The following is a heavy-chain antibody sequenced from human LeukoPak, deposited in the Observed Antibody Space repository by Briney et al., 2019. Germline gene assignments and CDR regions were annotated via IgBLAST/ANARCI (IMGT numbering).Heavy chain of an antibody. Sequence: SETLSLTCAVSGGSITSSTSYWGWIRQSPGKGLEWTGRVYYSGSTLYNLSLKSRVTISVDTSKNQFSLRLGSVTAADTAVYYCARHGATDYFDFWGQGTLVTVSS. CDR1: GGSITSSTSY. CDR3: ARHGATDYFDF. CDR2: VYYSGST. V-gene: IGHV4-39*01. D-gene: IGHD1-26*01. J-gene: IGHJ4*02.